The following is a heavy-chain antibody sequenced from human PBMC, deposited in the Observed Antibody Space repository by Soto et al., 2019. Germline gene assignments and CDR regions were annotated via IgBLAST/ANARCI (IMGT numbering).Heavy chain of an antibody. CDR1: GGSITTNY. J-gene: IGHJ4*02. Sequence: QVQLQESGPGLVKPSETLSLTCTVCGGSITTNYWTWIRQLPGKPLEWIGNVYDSGSTNYNPSLGSRVTISIDTSKNQFSLNLKSVPAAATAVYHCATGTGWLPTDWGQGTLVTVSS. CDR3: ATGTGWLPTD. D-gene: IGHD5-12*01. CDR2: VYDSGST. V-gene: IGHV4-59*01.